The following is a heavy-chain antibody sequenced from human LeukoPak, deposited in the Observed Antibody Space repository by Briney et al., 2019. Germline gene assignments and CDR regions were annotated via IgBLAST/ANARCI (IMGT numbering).Heavy chain of an antibody. CDR1: GYSISSGYY. CDR2: IYHSGST. V-gene: IGHV4-38-2*02. Sequence: PSETLSLTCTVSGYSISSGYYWGWIRQPPGKGLEWIGSIYHSGSTYYNPSLKSRVTISVDTSKNQFSLKLSSVTAADTAVYYCARVRDSSGYGYMDVWGKGTTVTVSS. D-gene: IGHD3-22*01. J-gene: IGHJ6*03. CDR3: ARVRDSSGYGYMDV.